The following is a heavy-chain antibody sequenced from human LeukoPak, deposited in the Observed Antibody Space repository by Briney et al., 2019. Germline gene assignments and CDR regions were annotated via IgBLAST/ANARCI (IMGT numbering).Heavy chain of an antibody. CDR2: IGGDGTA. CDR1: GFTFTDHP. V-gene: IGHV3-69-1*01. D-gene: IGHD7-27*01. Sequence: GGSLRLSCVASGFTFTDHPMNWVRQAPGKGLEWISYIGGDGTAFYADSVKGRFTASKDDARKSMYLQMNSLRVEDTAVYYCAKDRANWAIDDWGQGTQVTVSSDVWGQGTTVTVSS. J-gene: IGHJ6*02. CDR3: AKDRANWAIDDWGQGTQVTVSSDV.